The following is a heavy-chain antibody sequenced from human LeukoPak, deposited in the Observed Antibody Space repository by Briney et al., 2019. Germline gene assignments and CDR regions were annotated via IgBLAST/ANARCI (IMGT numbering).Heavy chain of an antibody. Sequence: PGGSLRLSCAGSGFTFSSYGMLWVRQTPGKGLEWVGRSRNKDNKYTTEYAASVKGRFTISRDESKISLYLQINSLTTEDTAVYSCARVAPYCGGDSYSRYFDDWRQGTLVTVSS. CDR3: ARVAPYCGGDSYSRYFDD. D-gene: IGHD2-21*01. CDR2: SRNKDNKYTT. CDR1: GFTFSSYG. J-gene: IGHJ4*02. V-gene: IGHV3-72*01.